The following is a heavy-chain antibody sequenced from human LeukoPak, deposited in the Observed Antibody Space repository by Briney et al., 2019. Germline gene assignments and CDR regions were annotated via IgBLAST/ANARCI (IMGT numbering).Heavy chain of an antibody. CDR1: GYTFTGYY. V-gene: IGHV1-2*02. Sequence: ASVKVSCKASGYTFTGYYMHWVRQAPGQGLEWMGWINPNSGGTNYAQKFQGRVTMTRDTSISTAYMELSRLRSDDTAVYYCASFCGGSCYYYYGMDVWGQGTTVTVSS. J-gene: IGHJ6*02. CDR2: INPNSGGT. D-gene: IGHD2-15*01. CDR3: ASFCGGSCYYYYGMDV.